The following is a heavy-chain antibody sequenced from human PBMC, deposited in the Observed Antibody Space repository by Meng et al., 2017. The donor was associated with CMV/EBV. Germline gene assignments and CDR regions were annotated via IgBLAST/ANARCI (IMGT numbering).Heavy chain of an antibody. V-gene: IGHV4-34*01. J-gene: IGHJ5*02. CDR2: INHSGST. D-gene: IGHD2-2*01. CDR1: SFRGYS. CDR3: ARGGYCSSTSCLTRVWFDP. Sequence: SFRGYSWRWIRQTPGKGLGWIGEINHSGSTNYNPSLKSRVTISVDTSKNQFSLKLSSVTAADTAVYYCARGGYCSSTSCLTRVWFDPWGQGTLVTVSS.